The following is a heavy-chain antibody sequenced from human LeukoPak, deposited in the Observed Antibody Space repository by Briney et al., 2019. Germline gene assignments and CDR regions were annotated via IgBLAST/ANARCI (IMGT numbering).Heavy chain of an antibody. V-gene: IGHV3-64*02. CDR1: GFTLSSFS. CDR2: INYKGGTT. Sequence: GGSLRLSCAASGFTLSSFSMHWVRQSPGRGLEYVSAINYKGGTTYYADSVKGRFTISRDNSKNTLYLQMNSLRAEDTAVYYCAKEKIAGIVGATTDFDYWGQGTLVTVSS. CDR3: AKEKIAGIVGATTDFDY. J-gene: IGHJ4*02. D-gene: IGHD1-26*01.